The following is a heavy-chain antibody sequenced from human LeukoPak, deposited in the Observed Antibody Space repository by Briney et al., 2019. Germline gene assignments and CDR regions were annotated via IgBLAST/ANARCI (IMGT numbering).Heavy chain of an antibody. D-gene: IGHD5-18*01. CDR3: SKAGDTNYYRYGDY. V-gene: IGHV3-23*01. CDR2: ISGSGGST. J-gene: IGHJ4*02. CDR1: GFTFSSYG. Sequence: GGSLRLSCAASGFTFSSYGMSWVRQAPGKGLEWVSAISGSGGSTYYADSVKGRFTISRDNSKNTLYLQMNSLRGEDTALYYCSKAGDTNYYRYGDYWGQGTQVTVSS.